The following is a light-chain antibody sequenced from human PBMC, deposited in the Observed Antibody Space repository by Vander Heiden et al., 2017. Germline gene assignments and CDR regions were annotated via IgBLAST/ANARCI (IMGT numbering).Light chain of an antibody. J-gene: IGKJ1*01. V-gene: IGKV3-15*01. CDR2: GAS. Sequence: EIVMTQSPATLSVSPGERATLSCRASQSVSSNLAWYQQNPGQAPRLLIHGASTRATGFPPRFSGSGSGTEFTLTISSLQSEDFAVYYCQQDNHWPRTFGQGTKVEIK. CDR1: QSVSSN. CDR3: QQDNHWPRT.